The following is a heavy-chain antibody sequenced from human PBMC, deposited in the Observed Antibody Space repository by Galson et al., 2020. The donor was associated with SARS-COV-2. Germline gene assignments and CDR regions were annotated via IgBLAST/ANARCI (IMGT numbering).Heavy chain of an antibody. D-gene: IGHD5-12*01. Sequence: SGPTLVKPPQTLTLTCTVPGLSLSTPTLALTWHRQHPEKDLQWHALLYWHADKRSSPSLKDRLTITKDTSKNQVVLTMTSVDPVDTATYYCARYRLTHFDYWGQGTLVTVSS. CDR1: GLSLSTPTLA. CDR2: LYWHADK. J-gene: IGHJ4*02. CDR3: ARYRLTHFDY. V-gene: IGHV2-5*01.